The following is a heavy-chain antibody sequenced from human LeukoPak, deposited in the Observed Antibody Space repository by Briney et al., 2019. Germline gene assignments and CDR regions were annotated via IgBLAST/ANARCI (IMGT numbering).Heavy chain of an antibody. CDR2: IYSGGST. J-gene: IGHJ4*02. Sequence: PGGSLRLSCAAPGFTVSSNYMSWVRQAPGKGLEWVSVIYSGGSTYYADSVKGRFTISRDNSKNTLYLQMNSLRAEDTAVYYCARGDDSSGYSLDYWGQGTLVTVSS. V-gene: IGHV3-53*01. CDR1: GFTVSSNY. CDR3: ARGDDSSGYSLDY. D-gene: IGHD3-22*01.